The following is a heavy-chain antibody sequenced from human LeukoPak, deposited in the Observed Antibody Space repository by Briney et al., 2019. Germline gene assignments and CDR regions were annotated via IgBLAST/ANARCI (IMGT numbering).Heavy chain of an antibody. Sequence: GGSLRLSCTASGFTFSSYAMNWVRQAPGKGLEWVPGIGAGGTFTYYADSVKGRFTISRDNSRNTLYLQMNSLRADDTAVYYCAKELDSSGYFDYWGQGTLVTVSS. CDR2: IGAGGTFT. CDR3: AKELDSSGYFDY. V-gene: IGHV3-23*01. J-gene: IGHJ4*02. D-gene: IGHD3-22*01. CDR1: GFTFSSYA.